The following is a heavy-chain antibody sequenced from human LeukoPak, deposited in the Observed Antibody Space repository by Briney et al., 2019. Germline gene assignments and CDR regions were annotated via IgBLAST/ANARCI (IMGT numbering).Heavy chain of an antibody. J-gene: IGHJ4*02. V-gene: IGHV1-69*05. CDR1: GGTFSSYA. CDR2: IIPIFGTA. Sequence: WASVKVSCKASGGTFSSYAISWVRQAPGQGLEWMGGIIPIFGTANYAQKFQGRVTITTDESTSTAYMELSSLRSEDTAVYYCARARLYGSGSYYRYWGQGTLVTVSS. D-gene: IGHD3-10*01. CDR3: ARARLYGSGSYYRY.